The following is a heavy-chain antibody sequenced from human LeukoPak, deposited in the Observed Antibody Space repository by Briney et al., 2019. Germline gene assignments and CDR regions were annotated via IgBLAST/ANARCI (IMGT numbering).Heavy chain of an antibody. J-gene: IGHJ4*02. CDR3: ARDPVRRDGYNPPFDY. CDR2: INPSGGST. V-gene: IGHV1-46*01. D-gene: IGHD5-24*01. Sequence: ASVKVSCKASGYTFTSYYMHWVRQAPGQGLEWMGIINPSGGSTSYAQKFQGRVTMNRDTSTSTVYMELSSLRSEDTAVYYCARDPVRRDGYNPPFDYWGQGTLVTVSS. CDR1: GYTFTSYY.